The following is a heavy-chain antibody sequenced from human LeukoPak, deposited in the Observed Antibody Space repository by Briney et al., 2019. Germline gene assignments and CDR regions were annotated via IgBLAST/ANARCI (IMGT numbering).Heavy chain of an antibody. Sequence: PSETLSLTCIVSGGSISRGGYYWSWIRQHPGKGLEWIGYIYYSGSTYYNPSLKSRVTISVDTSKNQFSLKLSSVTAADTAVYYCARAYCGGDCYFPNWFDPWGQGTLVTVSS. CDR2: IYYSGST. CDR3: ARAYCGGDCYFPNWFDP. J-gene: IGHJ5*02. D-gene: IGHD2-21*02. CDR1: GGSISRGGYY. V-gene: IGHV4-31*03.